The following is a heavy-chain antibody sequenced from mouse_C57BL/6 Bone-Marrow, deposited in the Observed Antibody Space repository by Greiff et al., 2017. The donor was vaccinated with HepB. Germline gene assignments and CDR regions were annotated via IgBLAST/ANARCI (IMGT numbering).Heavy chain of an antibody. CDR1: GYAFTNYL. CDR2: INPGSGGT. V-gene: IGHV1-54*01. CDR3: ATRPRFAY. J-gene: IGHJ3*01. Sequence: VQLQQSGAELVRPGTSVKVSCKASGYAFTNYLIEWVKQRPGQGLEWIGVINPGSGGTNYNEKFKGKATLTADKSSSTAYMQLSSLTSEDSAVYFCATRPRFAYWGQGTRVTVSA.